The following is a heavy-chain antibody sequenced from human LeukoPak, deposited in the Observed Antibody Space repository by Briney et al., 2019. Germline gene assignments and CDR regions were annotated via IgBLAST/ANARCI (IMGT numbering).Heavy chain of an antibody. V-gene: IGHV4-39*07. CDR1: GGSISSSDFY. D-gene: IGHD1-26*01. CDR3: ARVGRDSYYYAMDV. CDR2: IFYSGST. J-gene: IGHJ6*02. Sequence: SETLSLTCTVSGGSISSSDFYWGWIRQAPGKGLEWIANIFYSGSTYYNPSLKSRVTISVDTSKNQFSLKLSSVTAADTAVYYCARVGRDSYYYAMDVWGQGTTVIVSS.